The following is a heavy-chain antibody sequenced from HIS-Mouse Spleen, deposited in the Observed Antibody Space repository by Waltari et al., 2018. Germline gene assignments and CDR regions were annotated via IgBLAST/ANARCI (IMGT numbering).Heavy chain of an antibody. D-gene: IGHD6-13*01. CDR1: GCSISSSISS. Sequence: QLQLQESGPGLVKPSETLSLPCPVPGCSISSSISSWRWIRQPPGKGLEWIGSIYYSGSTYYNPSLKSRVTISVDTSKNQFSLKLSSVTAADTAVYYCAREIPYSSSWYDWYFDLWGRGTLVTVSS. CDR2: IYYSGST. V-gene: IGHV4-39*07. CDR3: AREIPYSSSWYDWYFDL. J-gene: IGHJ2*01.